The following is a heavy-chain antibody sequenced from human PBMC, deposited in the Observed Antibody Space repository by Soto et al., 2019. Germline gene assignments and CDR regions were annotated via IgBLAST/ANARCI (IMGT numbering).Heavy chain of an antibody. CDR3: ARSAVITWDPSLPWDSYYYYGMDV. V-gene: IGHV1-69*06. CDR2: IIPIFGTA. J-gene: IGHJ6*02. CDR1: VGTFSSYA. D-gene: IGHD3-22*01. Sequence: SVKVSCKASVGTFSSYAISWVRQAPGQGLEWMGGIIPIFGTANYAPEFQGRVTITADKSTSTAYMELSSLRSEDTAVYYCARSAVITWDPSLPWDSYYYYGMDVWGQGTTVTVSS.